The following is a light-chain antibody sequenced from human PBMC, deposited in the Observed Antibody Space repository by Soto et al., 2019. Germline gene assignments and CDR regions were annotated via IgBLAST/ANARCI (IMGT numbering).Light chain of an antibody. J-gene: IGKJ1*01. CDR2: GAS. CDR1: QSVSSSY. CDR3: QQYGRSPRT. Sequence: EIVLTQSPGTLSLSPGERATLSCRASQSVSSSYLGWYQQKHGQAPRLLIYGASSRATDRPDRFSGSGSGTDFTLNISRLETGDFAVYYGQQYGRSPRTFGQGTKVEIK. V-gene: IGKV3-20*01.